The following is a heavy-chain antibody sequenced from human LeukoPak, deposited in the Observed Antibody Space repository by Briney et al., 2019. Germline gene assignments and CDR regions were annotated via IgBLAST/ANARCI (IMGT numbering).Heavy chain of an antibody. J-gene: IGHJ4*02. V-gene: IGHV3-21*01. CDR3: ARTGLGYDYNY. CDR1: GFNFSTYW. D-gene: IGHD5-12*01. CDR2: ISSSSSYI. Sequence: GGSLRLSCAASGFNFSTYWMTWVRQAPGKGLEWVSSISSSSSYIYYADSVKGRFTISRDNAKNSLYLQMNSLRAEDTAVYYCARTGLGYDYNYWGQGTLVTVSS.